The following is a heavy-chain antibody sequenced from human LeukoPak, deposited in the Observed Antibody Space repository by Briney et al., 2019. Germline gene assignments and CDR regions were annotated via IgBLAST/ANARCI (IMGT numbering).Heavy chain of an antibody. J-gene: IGHJ4*02. CDR2: IYYSGST. CDR3: ARVSVGSGVDY. CDR1: GGSISSYY. V-gene: IGHV4-59*01. D-gene: IGHD2-15*01. Sequence: SETLSLTCTVSGGSISSYYWSWIRQPPGKGLEWNGYIYYSGSTNYNPSLKSRVTISVDTSKNQFSLKLSSVTAADTAVYYCARVSVGSGVDYWGQGTLVTVSS.